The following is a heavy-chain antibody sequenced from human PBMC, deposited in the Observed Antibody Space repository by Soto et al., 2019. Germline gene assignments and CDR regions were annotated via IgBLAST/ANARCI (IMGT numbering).Heavy chain of an antibody. CDR1: GGAVSSGTYY. CDR2: IYFTGST. J-gene: IGHJ4*02. CDR3: ARITGRHLDY. D-gene: IGHD1-20*01. V-gene: IGHV4-61*01. Sequence: SETLSLTCTVSGGAVSSGTYYWSWIRQPPGKGLEWIGHIYFTGSTNYNPSLKSRVTMSLDTSRNQFSLTLYSVTAADTAVYYCARITGRHLDYWGQGILVTVSS.